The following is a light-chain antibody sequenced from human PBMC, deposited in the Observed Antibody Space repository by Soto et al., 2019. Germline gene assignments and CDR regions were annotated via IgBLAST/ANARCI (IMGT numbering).Light chain of an antibody. J-gene: IGLJ3*02. CDR1: SGHSSYI. Sequence: QPVLTQSSSASASLGSSVKLTCTLSSGHSSYIIAWHQQQPAKAPRYMMKLEGSGTYNKGSGVPDRFSGSSSGADRYLTISIPRFDDEDDYYCETWASNTREGVFGGGTKLTVL. V-gene: IGLV4-60*02. CDR3: ETWASNTREGV. CDR2: LEGSGTY.